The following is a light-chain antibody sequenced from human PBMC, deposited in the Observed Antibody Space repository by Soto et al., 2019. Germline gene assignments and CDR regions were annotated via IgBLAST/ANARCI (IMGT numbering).Light chain of an antibody. J-gene: IGKJ5*01. CDR1: QSVSSSY. Sequence: IGLTQSPGTLSFSPGERATLSCRASQSVSSSYLAWYQQKPGQAPRLLIYGASSRATGIPDRFSGSGSGTDFTLTINRLEPEDFAVYYCQQYGSSITFGQGTRLEIK. CDR2: GAS. V-gene: IGKV3-20*01. CDR3: QQYGSSIT.